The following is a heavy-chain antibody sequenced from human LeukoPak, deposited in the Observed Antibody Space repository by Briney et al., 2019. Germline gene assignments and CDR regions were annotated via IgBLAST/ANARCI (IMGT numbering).Heavy chain of an antibody. CDR1: GFTFRRSS. J-gene: IGHJ4*02. CDR3: ARDYCGGYCYPDY. D-gene: IGHD2-21*02. V-gene: IGHV3-21*01. Sequence: GGSLRLSCADSGFTFRRSSMNWVRQAPGKGLEWVSYISSSSSYIYYADSVKGRFTISRDNAKISLYLQMNSLRAEDTAVYYCARDYCGGYCYPDYWGQGTLVTVSS. CDR2: ISSSSSYI.